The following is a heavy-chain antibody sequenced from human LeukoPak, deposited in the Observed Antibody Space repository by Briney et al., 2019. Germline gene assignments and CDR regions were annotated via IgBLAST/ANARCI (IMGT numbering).Heavy chain of an antibody. Sequence: SETLSLTCTVSGGSISSYYWSRIRQPPGKGLEWIGYIYYSGSTNYNPSLKSRVTISVDTSKNQFSLKLSSVTAADTAVYYCARDYYGSAPHAFDIWGQGTMVTVSS. CDR3: ARDYYGSAPHAFDI. V-gene: IGHV4-59*01. D-gene: IGHD3-10*01. CDR2: IYYSGST. J-gene: IGHJ3*02. CDR1: GGSISSYY.